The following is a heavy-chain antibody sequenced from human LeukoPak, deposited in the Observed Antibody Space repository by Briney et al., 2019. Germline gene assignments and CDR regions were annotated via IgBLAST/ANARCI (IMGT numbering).Heavy chain of an antibody. CDR3: ARSSGGAPTEYCSSTSCYIRPDLDAFDI. D-gene: IGHD2-2*02. V-gene: IGHV5-51*01. J-gene: IGHJ3*02. Sequence: GESLKISCKGSGYSFNSNWIGWVRQLPGKGLEWMGSIYPGDSDARYSPSFHGQVIMSVDKSISTAYLQLSTLKASDSGMYYCARSSGGAPTEYCSSTSCYIRPDLDAFDIWGQGTMVTVSS. CDR2: IYPGDSDA. CDR1: GYSFNSNW.